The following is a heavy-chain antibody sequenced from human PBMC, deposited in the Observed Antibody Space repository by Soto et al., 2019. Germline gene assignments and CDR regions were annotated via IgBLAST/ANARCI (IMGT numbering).Heavy chain of an antibody. J-gene: IGHJ6*02. D-gene: IGHD6-19*01. CDR2: IWYDGSNK. CDR1: GFTFSSYG. V-gene: IGHV3-33*01. Sequence: QVQLVESGGGVVQPGRSLRLSCAASGFTFSSYGMHWVSQAPGKGLEWVAVIWYDGSNKYYADSVKGRFTISRDNSKNTLYLQMNSLRAEDTAVYYCARLQLLVGGYYYGLDVWGQGTTVTVSS. CDR3: ARLQLLVGGYYYGLDV.